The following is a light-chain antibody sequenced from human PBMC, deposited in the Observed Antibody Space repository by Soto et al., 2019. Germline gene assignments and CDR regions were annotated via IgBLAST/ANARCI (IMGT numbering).Light chain of an antibody. CDR1: QSVSSSY. V-gene: IGKV3-20*01. CDR2: GAS. Sequence: EIVLTQSPGTLSLSPGERATLSCRASQSVSSSYLGWYQQKHGQAPRLLIYGASSRATGIPDRFSGSGSGTDLTLTISRLEPEDFAVYYCQQYGSSIFTFGPGTKVDIK. J-gene: IGKJ3*01. CDR3: QQYGSSIFT.